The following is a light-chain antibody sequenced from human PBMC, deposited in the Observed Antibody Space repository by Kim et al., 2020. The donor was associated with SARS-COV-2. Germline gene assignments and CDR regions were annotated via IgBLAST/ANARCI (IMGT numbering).Light chain of an antibody. Sequence: QSLLTQPPSASGTPGQRVVISCSGRSSNIGDNSVYWYQQFPGAAPKLLIYSNDRRPSGVPDRFSGSKSGTSASLAISGLQSEDEAEYYCAAWDDSLNGNWVFGGGTQLTVL. CDR1: SSNIGDNS. CDR3: AAWDDSLNGNWV. CDR2: SND. V-gene: IGLV1-44*01. J-gene: IGLJ3*02.